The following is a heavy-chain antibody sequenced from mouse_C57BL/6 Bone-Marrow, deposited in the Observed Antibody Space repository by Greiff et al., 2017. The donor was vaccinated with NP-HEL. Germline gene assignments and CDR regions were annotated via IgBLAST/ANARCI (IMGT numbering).Heavy chain of an antibody. CDR2: INPYNGGT. V-gene: IGHV1-19*01. CDR3: AKLRRYWYFDV. D-gene: IGHD2-4*01. Sequence: VHVKQSGPVLVKPGASVKMSCKASGYTFTDYYMNWVKQSHGKSLEWIGVINPYNGGTSYNQKFKGKATLTVDKSSSTAYMELNSLTSEDSAVYYCAKLRRYWYFDVWGTGTTVTVSS. CDR1: GYTFTDYY. J-gene: IGHJ1*03.